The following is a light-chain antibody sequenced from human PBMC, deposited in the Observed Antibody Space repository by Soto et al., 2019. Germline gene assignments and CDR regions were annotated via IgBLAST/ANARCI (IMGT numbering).Light chain of an antibody. CDR3: CSSAPESTYV. CDR2: RGT. V-gene: IGLV2-23*01. J-gene: IGLJ1*01. Sequence: QSVLTQPASVSGSPGQSITISCTGTSNDVGAYYSVSWYQQHPHKAPQVIIYRGTQRPSGASNRFSASTSGNAASLTISGLQADDEADYFCCSSAPESTYVCGTGTKVTV. CDR1: SNDVGAYYS.